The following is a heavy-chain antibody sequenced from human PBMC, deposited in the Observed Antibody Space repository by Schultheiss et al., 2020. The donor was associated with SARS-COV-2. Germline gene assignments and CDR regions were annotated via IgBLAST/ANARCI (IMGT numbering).Heavy chain of an antibody. V-gene: IGHV1-46*01. Sequence: ASVKVSCKASGYTFTGYYMHWVRQAPGQGLEWMAIINPSSGSANYAQKFQGRVTITADESTSTAYMELSSLRSEDTAVYYCARDLMELLSNWFDPWGQGTLVTVSS. CDR1: GYTFTGYY. CDR2: INPSSGSA. CDR3: ARDLMELLSNWFDP. D-gene: IGHD1-26*01. J-gene: IGHJ5*02.